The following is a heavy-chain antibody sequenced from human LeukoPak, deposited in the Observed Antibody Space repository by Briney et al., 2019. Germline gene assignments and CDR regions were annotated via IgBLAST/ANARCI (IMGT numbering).Heavy chain of an antibody. CDR1: GFSFNNYA. CDR3: TKAGPDTYAFDI. J-gene: IGHJ3*02. D-gene: IGHD2/OR15-2a*01. Sequence: GGSLRLSCAGSGFSFNNYAMYWVRQAPGKGLEWVSALSSSGLSPYYADSVKGRFSISRDISKNTLYLQMYSLRAEDTAVYYCTKAGPDTYAFDIWGQGTMVTVSS. V-gene: IGHV3-23*01. CDR2: LSSSGLSP.